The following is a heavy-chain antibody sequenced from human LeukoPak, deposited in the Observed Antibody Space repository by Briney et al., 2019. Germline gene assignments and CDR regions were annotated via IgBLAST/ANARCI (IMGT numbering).Heavy chain of an antibody. V-gene: IGHV3-73*01. CDR2: IRSKANGYAT. D-gene: IGHD2-8*01. Sequence: GGSLRLSCGASGFSFSASSMHWVRQAPGKGLEWVGRIRSKANGYATHFAALVDGRFTVSRDDSKNTIYLHMNSLKTEDTGVYYCASGGGVLAAFDIWGQGTMVLVSS. CDR1: GFSFSASS. J-gene: IGHJ3*02. CDR3: ASGGGVLAAFDI.